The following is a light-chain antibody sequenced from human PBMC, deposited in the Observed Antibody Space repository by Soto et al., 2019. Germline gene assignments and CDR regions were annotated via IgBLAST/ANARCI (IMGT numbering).Light chain of an antibody. J-gene: IGKJ4*01. V-gene: IGKV3-15*01. CDR3: QKYDSAPLT. CDR1: QSVSSN. Sequence: EIVMTQSPATLSVSPGERATLSCRASQSVSSNLAWYQQKPGQAPRLLIYGASTRATGIPARFSGSGSGTDFTLTISSLQSEDVAAYYCQKYDSAPLTFGGGNKV. CDR2: GAS.